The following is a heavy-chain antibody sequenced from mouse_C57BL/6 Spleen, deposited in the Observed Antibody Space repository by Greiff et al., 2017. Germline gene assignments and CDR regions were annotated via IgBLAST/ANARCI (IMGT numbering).Heavy chain of an antibody. V-gene: IGHV1-52*01. CDR3: ALDYYGSSWGYYAMDY. Sequence: QVQLQQPGAELVRPGSSVKLSCKASGYTFTSYWMHWVKQRPIQGLEWIGNIDPSDSETHYNQKFKDKATLTVDKSSSTAYMPLSSLTSEDSAVYYCALDYYGSSWGYYAMDYWGQGTSVTVSS. CDR1: GYTFTSYW. CDR2: IDPSDSET. J-gene: IGHJ4*01. D-gene: IGHD1-1*01.